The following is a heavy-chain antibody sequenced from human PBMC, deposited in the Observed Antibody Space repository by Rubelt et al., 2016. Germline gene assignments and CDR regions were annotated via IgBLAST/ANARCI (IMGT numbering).Heavy chain of an antibody. Sequence: QLQLQQWGAGLLKPSETLSLTCAVYGGSFSGYYWSWIRQPPGKGLEWIGEINHSGSTNYNPSLKSRVTISVDTYKNQFSLWLSLVTPSDTAVYNWARGDIAAAGAPFDYWGQGTLVTVSS. CDR3: ARGDIAAAGAPFDY. CDR1: GGSFSGYY. V-gene: IGHV4-34*01. D-gene: IGHD6-13*01. J-gene: IGHJ4*02. CDR2: INHSGST.